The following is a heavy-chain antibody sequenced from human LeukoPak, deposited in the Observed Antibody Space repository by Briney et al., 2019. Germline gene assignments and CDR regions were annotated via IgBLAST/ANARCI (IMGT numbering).Heavy chain of an antibody. V-gene: IGHV3-30*18. Sequence: GRSLRLSCAASGFTFSSYGMHWVRQAPGKGLEWVAVISYDGSNKYYADSVKGRFTISRDNSKNTLYLQMNSLRAEDTAVYYCAKADSSSWYRDYFDYWGQGTLVTVSS. D-gene: IGHD6-13*01. J-gene: IGHJ4*02. CDR3: AKADSSSWYRDYFDY. CDR1: GFTFSSYG. CDR2: ISYDGSNK.